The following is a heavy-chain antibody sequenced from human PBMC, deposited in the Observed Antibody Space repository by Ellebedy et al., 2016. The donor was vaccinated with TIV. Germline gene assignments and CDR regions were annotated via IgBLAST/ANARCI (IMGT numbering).Heavy chain of an antibody. V-gene: IGHV3-7*01. CDR3: ARRGSYGDYAVQINSWFDT. J-gene: IGHJ5*02. D-gene: IGHD4-17*01. Sequence: PGGSLRLSCVASGFSFRSYWMSWVRQAPGKGLEWVANIYQDGSDQYYVDSVKGRFTISRDNANNSLFLQMNNLRVEETAVYYCARRGSYGDYAVQINSWFDTWGRGTLVTVSP. CDR1: GFSFRSYW. CDR2: IYQDGSDQ.